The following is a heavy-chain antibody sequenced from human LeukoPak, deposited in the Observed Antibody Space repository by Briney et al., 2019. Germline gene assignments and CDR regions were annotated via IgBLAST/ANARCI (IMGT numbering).Heavy chain of an antibody. CDR1: GFTFSSYG. V-gene: IGHV3-30*18. CDR2: ISYDGSNK. J-gene: IGHJ4*02. CDR3: AKGLDYGDYSFDY. D-gene: IGHD4-17*01. Sequence: PGRSLRLSCAASGFTFSSYGMHWVRQAPGKGLEWVAVISYDGSNKYYADSVKGRFTISRDNSRNTLYLQMNSLRAEDTAVYYCAKGLDYGDYSFDYWGQGTLVTVSS.